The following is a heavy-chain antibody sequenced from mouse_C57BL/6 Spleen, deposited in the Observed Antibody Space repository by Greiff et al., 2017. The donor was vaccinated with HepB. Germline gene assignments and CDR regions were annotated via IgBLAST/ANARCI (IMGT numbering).Heavy chain of an antibody. D-gene: IGHD1-1*01. CDR2: IDPSDSYT. J-gene: IGHJ2*01. V-gene: IGHV1-50*01. CDR3: ARDYYYGTSDY. CDR1: GYTFTSYC. Sequence: QVQLQQPGAELVKPGASVKLSCKASGYTFTSYCMQWVKQRPGQGLEWIGEIDPSDSYTNYNQKFKGKATLTVDTSSSTAYMQLSSLTSEDSAVYYCARDYYYGTSDYWGQGTTLTVSS.